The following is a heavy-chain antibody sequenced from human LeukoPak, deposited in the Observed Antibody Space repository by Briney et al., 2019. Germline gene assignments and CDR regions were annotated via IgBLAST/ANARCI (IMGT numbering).Heavy chain of an antibody. V-gene: IGHV4-39*01. CDR3: ARRDRSSSWYHDY. CDR2: IYYSGST. J-gene: IGHJ4*02. D-gene: IGHD6-13*01. CDR1: GGSISSSSYD. Sequence: SETLSLTCTVAGGSISSSSYDWGWIRQPRGKGLEGFGSIYYSGSTYYNPSLKSRVTISVDTSKNQFSLKLSSVTAADTAAYYCARRDRSSSWYHDYWGQGTLVTVSS.